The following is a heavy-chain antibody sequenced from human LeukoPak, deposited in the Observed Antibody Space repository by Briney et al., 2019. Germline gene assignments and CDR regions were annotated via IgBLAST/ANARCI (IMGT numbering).Heavy chain of an antibody. CDR2: YNWNGGST. D-gene: IGHD4-17*01. CDR3: ARATSQGYGDLPDY. Sequence: GFLRLSCAGSGFNFDDYGMSLVRQAPGKGLEWVSGYNWNGGSTGYADSVKSRFTISRDNAKNSLYLQMNSLRAEDTALYYCARATSQGYGDLPDYWGQGTLVTVSS. J-gene: IGHJ4*02. V-gene: IGHV3-20*04. CDR1: GFNFDDYG.